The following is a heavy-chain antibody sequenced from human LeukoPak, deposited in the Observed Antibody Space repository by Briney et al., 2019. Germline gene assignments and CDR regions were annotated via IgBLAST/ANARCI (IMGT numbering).Heavy chain of an antibody. CDR1: GYTFTSYY. CDR3: AREECGGGGCYSGIYFYYSGMDV. J-gene: IGHJ6*02. CDR2: IIPIFGTS. D-gene: IGHD2-21*02. Sequence: SVKVSCKASGYTFTSYYMHWVRQAPGQGLEWMGGIIPIFGTSNSAQKFQGRVTIAADETTSTVYMELTSLQSEDTAVYYCAREECGGGGCYSGIYFYYSGMDVWGQGTTVTVSS. V-gene: IGHV1-69*13.